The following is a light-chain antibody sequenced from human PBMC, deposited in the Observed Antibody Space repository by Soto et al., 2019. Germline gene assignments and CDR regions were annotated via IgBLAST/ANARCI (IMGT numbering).Light chain of an antibody. CDR2: GAS. CDR1: QSVSSSY. V-gene: IGKV3-20*01. CDR3: LQYDTAPRT. J-gene: IGKJ5*01. Sequence: EIVLTQSPGTLSLSPGERATLSCRASQSVSSSYLAWYQQKPGQAPRLLIYGASSRATGIPDRFSGSGSGTDFTLTISRLEAEDSAVYYCLQYDTAPRTFGQVTRLEIK.